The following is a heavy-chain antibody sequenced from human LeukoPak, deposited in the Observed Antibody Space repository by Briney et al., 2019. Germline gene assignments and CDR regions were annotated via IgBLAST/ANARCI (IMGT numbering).Heavy chain of an antibody. J-gene: IGHJ4*02. CDR2: INPNSGGT. CDR1: VYTFTGYY. V-gene: IGHV1-2*06. Sequence: ASVKVSCKASVYTFTGYYMHWVRQAPGQGLEWMGRINPNSGGTNYAQKFQGRVTMTRDTSISTAYMELSRLRSDDTAVYYCARSITMVRGVIIFYWGQGTLVTVSS. CDR3: ARSITMVRGVIIFY. D-gene: IGHD3-10*01.